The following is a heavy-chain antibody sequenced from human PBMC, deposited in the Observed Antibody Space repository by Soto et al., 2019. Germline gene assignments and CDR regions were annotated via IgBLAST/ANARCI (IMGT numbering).Heavy chain of an antibody. J-gene: IGHJ4*02. CDR2: ISYVGSNK. V-gene: IGHV3-30*18. CDR1: GFTFSSYG. CDR3: AKLAVAGALFDY. Sequence: GGSLRLSFAASGFTFSSYGMHWVRQAPGKGLEWEAVISYVGSNKFYADSVKSRFTISRDNSKNTLYLQMNSLRAEDTAVYYCAKLAVAGALFDYWGQGTLVTV. D-gene: IGHD6-19*01.